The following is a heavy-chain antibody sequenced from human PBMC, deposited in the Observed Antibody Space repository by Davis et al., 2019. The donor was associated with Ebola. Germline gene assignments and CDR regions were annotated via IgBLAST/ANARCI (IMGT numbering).Heavy chain of an antibody. V-gene: IGHV3-11*01. J-gene: IGHJ6*02. CDR3: ARGLAARRYYYGMDV. CDR1: GFTFSSYA. CDR2: ISSSGSTI. D-gene: IGHD6-6*01. Sequence: GGSLRLSCAASGFTFSSYAMSWIRQAPGKGLEWVSYISSSGSTIYYADSVKGQFTISRDNAKNSLYLQMNSLRAEDTAVYYCARGLAARRYYYGMDVWGQGTTVTVSS.